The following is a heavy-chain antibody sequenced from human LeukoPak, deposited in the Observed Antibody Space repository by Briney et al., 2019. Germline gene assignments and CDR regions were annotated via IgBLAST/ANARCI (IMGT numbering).Heavy chain of an antibody. D-gene: IGHD1-26*01. CDR1: GFTFSSYE. J-gene: IGHJ4*02. CDR3: ARDLNSYSGSYYLMDY. V-gene: IGHV3-48*03. CDR2: ISSSGSTI. Sequence: PGGSLRLSCAASGFTFSSYEMNWVRQAPGKGLEWVSYISSSGSTIYYADSVKGRFTISRDNAKNSLYLQMSSLRAEDTAVYYCARDLNSYSGSYYLMDYWGQGTLVTVSS.